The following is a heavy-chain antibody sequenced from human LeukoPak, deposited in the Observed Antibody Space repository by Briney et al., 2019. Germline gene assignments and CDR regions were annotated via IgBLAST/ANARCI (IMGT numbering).Heavy chain of an antibody. CDR1: GPTLTSSA. CDR3: ARDGGRGGGYNWPIS. J-gene: IGHJ5*02. V-gene: IGHV3-64*01. Sequence: GGSLTPSRAPYGPTLTSSAMRWVRHAPGRGMEYVLAIISNGGNTYHAPSVTGRFTISGDNSKNTLYLQMGSLRAEDMAGYNCARDGGRGGGYNWPISWGEGTLVTVSS. CDR2: IISNGGNT. D-gene: IGHD5-24*01.